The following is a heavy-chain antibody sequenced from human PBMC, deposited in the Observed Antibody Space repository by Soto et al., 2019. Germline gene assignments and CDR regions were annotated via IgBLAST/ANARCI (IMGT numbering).Heavy chain of an antibody. CDR1: EFTFSTYD. CDR2: ISGSGGGT. V-gene: IGHV3-23*01. J-gene: IGHJ4*02. Sequence: EVQVLESGGGLVQPGGSLRLSCAASEFTFSTYDMSWVRQAPGKGLEWVSGISGSGGGTYYADSVKGRFTISRDNSKNKVYLQMNSLRAEDTAVYYCAKPHRDVYSTAFFYHWGQGTLVTVSS. CDR3: AKPHRDVYSTAFFYH. D-gene: IGHD4-4*01.